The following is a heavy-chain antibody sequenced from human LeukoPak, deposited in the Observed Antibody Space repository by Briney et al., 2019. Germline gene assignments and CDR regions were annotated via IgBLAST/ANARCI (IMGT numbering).Heavy chain of an antibody. V-gene: IGHV1-2*02. J-gene: IGHJ5*02. CDR3: ARDYYDSSGYSRFAP. Sequence: ASVKVSCKASGYTFTGYYMHWVRQAPGQGLEWMGWINPNSGGTDYAQKFQGRVTMTRDTSISTAYMEVSRLRSDDTAVYYCARDYYDSSGYSRFAPWGQGTLVTVSS. CDR1: GYTFTGYY. CDR2: INPNSGGT. D-gene: IGHD3-22*01.